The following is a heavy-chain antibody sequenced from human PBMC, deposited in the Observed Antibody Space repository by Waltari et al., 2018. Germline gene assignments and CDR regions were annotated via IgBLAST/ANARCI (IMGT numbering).Heavy chain of an antibody. D-gene: IGHD3-3*02. V-gene: IGHV1-18*01. J-gene: IGHJ4*02. CDR3: ARTSLLARDGLNYY. Sequence: QVELVQSGAEVKKPGASVKVSCQASGYTFISYAISWGRQAPGQGLEWMGGISVYNGNTNYEQKFQGRVTMTADTSTNTAYMELRSLRADDTAVYYCARTSLLARDGLNYYWGQGTLVTVSS. CDR1: GYTFISYA. CDR2: ISVYNGNT.